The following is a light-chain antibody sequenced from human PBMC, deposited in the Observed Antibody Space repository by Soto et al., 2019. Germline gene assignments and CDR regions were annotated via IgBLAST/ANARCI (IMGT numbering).Light chain of an antibody. J-gene: IGLJ2*01. CDR1: SSDIGAYNF. CDR3: SSCSSTNTVV. CDR2: EVT. Sequence: QSALTQPPSASGSPGQSVTTSCTGTSSDIGAYNFVSWYQQHPGKAPKLIIYEVTNRPSGVSDRFSGSKSGNTASLTISGLQAEDEADYYCSSCSSTNTVVFGGGTKLTVL. V-gene: IGLV2-14*01.